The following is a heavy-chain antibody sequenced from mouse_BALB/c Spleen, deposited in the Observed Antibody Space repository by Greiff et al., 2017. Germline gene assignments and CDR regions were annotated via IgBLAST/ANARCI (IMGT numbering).Heavy chain of an antibody. J-gene: IGHJ2*01. Sequence: EVHLVESGGGLVKPGGSLKLSCAASGFTFSSYAMSWVRQTPEKRLEWVATISSGGSYTYYPDSVKGRFTISRDNAKNTLYLQMSSLRSEDTAMYYCARRSDTFFDYWGQGTTLTVSS. CDR2: ISSGGSYT. CDR1: GFTFSSYA. V-gene: IGHV5-9-3*01. CDR3: ARRSDTFFDY.